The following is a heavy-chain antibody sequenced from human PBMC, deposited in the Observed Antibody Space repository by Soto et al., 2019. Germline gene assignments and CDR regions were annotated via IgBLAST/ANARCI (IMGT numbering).Heavy chain of an antibody. J-gene: IGHJ4*02. V-gene: IGHV2-70*11. CDR2: IDWDDDK. Sequence: ESGPTLVNPTQTLTLTCTFSGFSLSTSGMCVSWIRQPPGKALEWLARIDWDDDKYYSTSLKTRLTISKDTSKNQVVLTMTNMDPVDTATYYCARVQSEGWYRGLRVVDYWGQGTLVTVSS. D-gene: IGHD6-19*01. CDR1: GFSLSTSGMC. CDR3: ARVQSEGWYRGLRVVDY.